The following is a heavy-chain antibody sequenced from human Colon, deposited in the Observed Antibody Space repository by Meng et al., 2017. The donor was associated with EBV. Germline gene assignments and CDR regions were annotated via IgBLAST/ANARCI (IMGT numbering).Heavy chain of an antibody. J-gene: IGHJ4*02. CDR3: ARRPTGIDY. CDR1: AGSLSKSY. D-gene: IGHD2-8*02. Sequence: QLQVLERGAGRLKASVTSSLTWSVTAGSLSKSYCKCICPPPGKVLELIGELIHCGSPNNDPSHKSRVTIPIDTSKNQLFLMLSSVTAADTALYYCARRPTGIDYWGQGTLVTVSS. CDR2: LIHCGSP. V-gene: IGHV4-34*12.